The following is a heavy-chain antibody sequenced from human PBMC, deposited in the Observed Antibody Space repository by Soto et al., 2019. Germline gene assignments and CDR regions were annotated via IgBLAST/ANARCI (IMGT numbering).Heavy chain of an antibody. J-gene: IGHJ4*02. V-gene: IGHV1-69*06. CDR1: GGNSNSYS. CDR2: IVPLSGTP. D-gene: IGHD3-3*01. Sequence: QVRLVQSGAEVKKPGSSVKLSCKVSGGNSNSYSIAWVRQAPGQGLQWLGTIVPLSGTPNHAHKFQGRVTITADTSTNSPYLELSSLRYEDTAIYYCARDWRQMSRGGFFDYWGQGSLVTISS. CDR3: ARDWRQMSRGGFFDY.